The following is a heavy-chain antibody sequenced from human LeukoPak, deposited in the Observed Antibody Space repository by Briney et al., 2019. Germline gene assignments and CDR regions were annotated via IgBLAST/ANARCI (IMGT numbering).Heavy chain of an antibody. V-gene: IGHV4-4*09. CDR1: GGSISSYY. D-gene: IGHD4-23*01. CDR2: IYTSGST. J-gene: IGHJ4*02. CDR3: ARRGEEACGGKGDWYYFDY. Sequence: KPSETLSLTCTVSGGSISSYYWSWIRQPPGKGLEWIGYIYTSGSTNYNPSLKSRVTISVDTSKNQFSLKLSSVTAADTAVYYCARRGEEACGGKGDWYYFDYWGQGTLVTVSS.